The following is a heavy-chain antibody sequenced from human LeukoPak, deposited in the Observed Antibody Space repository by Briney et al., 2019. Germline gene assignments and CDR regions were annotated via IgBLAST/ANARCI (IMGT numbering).Heavy chain of an antibody. Sequence: GGSLRLSCAASGFTFSSNSMNWVRQAPGKGLEWVSSISSSSSYIYYADSVKGRFTISRDNAKNSLYLQMNSLRAEDTAVYYCAREGGYGGYGYPVDYWGQGTLVTVSS. D-gene: IGHD5-12*01. J-gene: IGHJ4*02. CDR1: GFTFSSNS. CDR3: AREGGYGGYGYPVDY. V-gene: IGHV3-21*01. CDR2: ISSSSSYI.